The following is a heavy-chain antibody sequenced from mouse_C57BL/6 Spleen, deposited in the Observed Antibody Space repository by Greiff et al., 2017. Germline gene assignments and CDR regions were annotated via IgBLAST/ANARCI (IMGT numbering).Heavy chain of an antibody. D-gene: IGHD2-1*01. Sequence: VQLQQSGAELVKPGASVKLSCKASGYTFTEYTIHWVKQRSGQGLEWIGWFYPGSGSIKYNEKFKDKATLTADKSSSTVYMELSRLTSEDSAVYFCARHEEGALYGNYGGFDYWGQGTTLTVSS. CDR1: GYTFTEYT. J-gene: IGHJ2*01. V-gene: IGHV1-62-2*01. CDR3: ARHEEGALYGNYGGFDY. CDR2: FYPGSGSI.